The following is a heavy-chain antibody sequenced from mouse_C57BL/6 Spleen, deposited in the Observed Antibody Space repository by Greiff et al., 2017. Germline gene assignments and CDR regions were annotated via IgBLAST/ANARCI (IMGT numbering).Heavy chain of an antibody. CDR2: ILPGSGST. CDR3: ARRGITPVVAGPFAY. D-gene: IGHD1-1*01. Sequence: QVQLQQSGAELMKPGASVKLSCKATGYTFTGYWIEWVKQRPGHGLEWIGEILPGSGSTNYNEKFKGKATFTADTSSNTAYMQLSRLTTEDSAIYYCARRGITPVVAGPFAYWGQGTLVTVSA. CDR1: GYTFTGYW. V-gene: IGHV1-9*01. J-gene: IGHJ3*01.